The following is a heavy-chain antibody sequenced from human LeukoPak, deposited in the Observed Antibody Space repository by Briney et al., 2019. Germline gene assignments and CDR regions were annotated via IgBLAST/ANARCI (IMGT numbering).Heavy chain of an antibody. V-gene: IGHV3-43*01. CDR1: GFIFEEEI. CDR3: VRQKSNGGGSLDF. J-gene: IGHJ4*02. CDR2: ISWDGGRT. Sequence: GESLRLSCAASGFIFEEEIMHWVRRAPGRGLEWVSLISWDGGRTYYADSVKGRFTISRNNNEYSLYLQMTNLRSEDTALYFCVRQKSNGGGSLDFWGQGTLVTVSS. D-gene: IGHD2-8*01.